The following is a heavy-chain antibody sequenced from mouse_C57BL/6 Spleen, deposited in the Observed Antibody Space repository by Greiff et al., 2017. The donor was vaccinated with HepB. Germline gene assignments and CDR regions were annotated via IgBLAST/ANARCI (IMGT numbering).Heavy chain of an antibody. J-gene: IGHJ2*01. CDR3: ARQGYCDD. CDR1: GFTFSSYG. V-gene: IGHV5-6*01. CDR2: ISSGGSYT. Sequence: EVKLMESGGDLVKPGGSLKLSCAASGFTFSSYGMSWVRQTPDKRLEWVATISSGGSYTYYPDSVKGRFTISRDNAKNTLYLQMSSLKSEDTAMYDCARQGYCDDWGQGTTLTVSS.